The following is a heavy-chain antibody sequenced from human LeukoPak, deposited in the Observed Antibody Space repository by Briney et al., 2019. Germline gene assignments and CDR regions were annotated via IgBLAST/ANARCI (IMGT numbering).Heavy chain of an antibody. CDR3: AREAGSGWYGSYFDY. V-gene: IGHV3-23*01. CDR1: GFTFSSYA. J-gene: IGHJ4*02. CDR2: ISGSGGST. D-gene: IGHD6-19*01. Sequence: PGGSLRLSCAASGFTFSSYAMSWVRQAPGKGLEWVSAISGSGGSTYYADSVKGRFTISRDDAKNTLYLQMNSLRAEDTAVYYCAREAGSGWYGSYFDYWGQGTLVTVSS.